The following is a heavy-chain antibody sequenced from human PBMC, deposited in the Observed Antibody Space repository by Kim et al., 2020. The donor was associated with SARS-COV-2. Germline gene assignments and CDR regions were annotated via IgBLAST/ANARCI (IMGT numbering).Heavy chain of an antibody. V-gene: IGHV3-30*01. Sequence: RFTISRDNFKNTLYLQMNSLRAEDTAVYYCARGLRGLYYYDSSGYFGIDYWGQGTLVTVSS. J-gene: IGHJ4*02. CDR3: ARGLRGLYYYDSSGYFGIDY. D-gene: IGHD3-22*01.